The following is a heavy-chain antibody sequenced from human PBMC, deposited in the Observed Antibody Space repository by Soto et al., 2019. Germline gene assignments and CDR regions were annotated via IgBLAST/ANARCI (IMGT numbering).Heavy chain of an antibody. CDR1: GFTFSHYA. J-gene: IGHJ4*02. V-gene: IGHV3-64*07. CDR2: IGGSGSDT. CDR3: ARGGAAGSIALFDY. D-gene: IGHD6-13*01. Sequence: EVQLVQSGGGLVQPGGSLRLSCAASGFTFSHYAMHWVRQAPGKGLEYVSAIGGSGSDTYYADSVKGRFTISRDNSKNTLYLRMGSLKAEDMAIYYGARGGAAGSIALFDYWGQGMLVTVSS.